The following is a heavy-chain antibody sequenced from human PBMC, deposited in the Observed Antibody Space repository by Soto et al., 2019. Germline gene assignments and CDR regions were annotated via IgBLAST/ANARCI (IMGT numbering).Heavy chain of an antibody. CDR1: GFTFSSYA. J-gene: IGHJ3*02. V-gene: IGHV3-23*01. Sequence: GGSLRLSCAASGFTFSSYAMSWVRQAPGKGLEWVSAISGSGGSTYYADSVKGRFTTSRDNSKNTLYLQMNSLRAEDTAVYYCAKIDTKPRPSMVRGVPAASAFDIWGQGTMVTVSS. CDR2: ISGSGGST. CDR3: AKIDTKPRPSMVRGVPAASAFDI. D-gene: IGHD3-10*01.